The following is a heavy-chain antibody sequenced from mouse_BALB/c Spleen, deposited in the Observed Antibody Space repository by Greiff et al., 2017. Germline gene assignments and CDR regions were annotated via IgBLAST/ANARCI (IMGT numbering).Heavy chain of an antibody. CDR3: ARHGDAFAY. CDR2: IRNKANGYTT. V-gene: IGHV7-3*02. J-gene: IGHJ3*01. Sequence: EVKLVESGGGLVQPGGSLRLSCATSGFTFTDYYMSWVRQPPGKALEWLGFIRNKANGYTTEYSASVKGRFTISRDNSQSILYLQMNTLRAEDSATYYCARHGDAFAYWGQGTLVTVSA. CDR1: GFTFTDYY. D-gene: IGHD2-13*01.